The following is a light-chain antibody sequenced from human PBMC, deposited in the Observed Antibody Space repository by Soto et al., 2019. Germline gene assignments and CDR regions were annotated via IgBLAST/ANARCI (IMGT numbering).Light chain of an antibody. CDR2: ELA. Sequence: DYVMTQTPLSSSVTLGQPASISCKSSQSLVHDDGNTYLSWLQQRPGQPPRLLIYELAKRFSGVPDRFSSSGAGTDFTLAINRGEPGEGGIYSCMQGTQFPLSFRPGTKVDI. J-gene: IGKJ3*01. CDR3: MQGTQFPLS. CDR1: QSLVHDDGNTY. V-gene: IGKV2-24*01.